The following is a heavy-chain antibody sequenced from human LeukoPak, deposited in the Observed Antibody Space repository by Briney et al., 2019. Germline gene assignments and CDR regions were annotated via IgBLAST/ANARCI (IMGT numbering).Heavy chain of an antibody. J-gene: IGHJ4*02. CDR3: ASAKNFDN. V-gene: IGHV4-59*01. Sequence: SETLSLTCTVSGGSLSSYYWSWIRQPPGKGLEWIGYIYYSGSTNYKPSLKSRLTISVDTSKNQFSPKLSSVTAADTAVYYCASAKNFDNWGQGALVTVSS. CDR2: IYYSGST. CDR1: GGSLSSYY.